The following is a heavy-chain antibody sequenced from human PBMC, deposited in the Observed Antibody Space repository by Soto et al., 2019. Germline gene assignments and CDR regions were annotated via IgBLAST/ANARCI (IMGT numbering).Heavy chain of an antibody. Sequence: SETLSLTCTISGLSISSDSHWGWVRQAPGKGLEWIGSIYPGGNTYYNPSLKSRVSIPVDTSQNQFSLKLTSVTAADTAVYYCERDENYYDSSGHRNVEYWGRGALV. CDR3: ERDENYYDSSGHRNVEY. J-gene: IGHJ4*02. CDR1: GLSISSDSH. V-gene: IGHV4-38-2*02. CDR2: IYPGGNT. D-gene: IGHD3-22*01.